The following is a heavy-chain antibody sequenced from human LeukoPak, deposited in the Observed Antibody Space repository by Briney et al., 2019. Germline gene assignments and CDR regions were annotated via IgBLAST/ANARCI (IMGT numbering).Heavy chain of an antibody. CDR2: ISPDGSEE. V-gene: IGHV3-7*04. J-gene: IGHJ4*02. D-gene: IGHD3-16*01. CDR3: SRGGTWVSDY. Sequence: PGGSLRLSCAASGFSFSTNWMNWVRQAPGKGLEWVATISPDGSEEYYVDSVKGRFTISRDNAKNSLDLQMNSLRADDTAVYYCSRGGTWVSDYWGQGTLVTVSS. CDR1: GFSFSTNW.